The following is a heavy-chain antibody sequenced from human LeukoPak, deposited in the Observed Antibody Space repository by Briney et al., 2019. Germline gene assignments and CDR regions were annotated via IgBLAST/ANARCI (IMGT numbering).Heavy chain of an antibody. Sequence: PSETLSLTCTVSGGSISSSSYYWGWIRQPPGKGLEWIGYIYYSGSTDYNPSLKSRVIISVDTSKNQFSLRLSSVTAADTAVYYCARGRIAYYYMDAWGKGTTVTVSS. CDR1: GGSISSSSYY. CDR3: ARGRIAYYYMDA. V-gene: IGHV4-61*05. CDR2: IYYSGST. D-gene: IGHD2-15*01. J-gene: IGHJ6*03.